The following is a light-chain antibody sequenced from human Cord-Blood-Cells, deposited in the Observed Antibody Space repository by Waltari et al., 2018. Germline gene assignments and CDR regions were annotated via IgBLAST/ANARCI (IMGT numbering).Light chain of an antibody. CDR1: NIGSKS. J-gene: IGLJ3*02. CDR2: EDS. V-gene: IGLV3-21*03. CDR3: QVWDSSSDHHWV. Sequence: LTQPPSVSVAPGKTARITCGGNNIGSKSVHWYQKKPGQAPVLVVYEDSDRPSGIPERFSGSNAGNTATLTISRVEAGDEADYYCQVWDSSSDHHWVFGGGTKLTVL.